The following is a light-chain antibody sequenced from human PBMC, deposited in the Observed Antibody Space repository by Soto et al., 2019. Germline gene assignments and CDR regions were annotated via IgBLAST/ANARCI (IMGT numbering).Light chain of an antibody. Sequence: DIQMTQSPSTLSASVGDRVTITCRASRSIGEYLAWYQQKPGKAPKVLIYDASILEDGVPSRFSGRGSGRQFTLTISSLQPDDFATSYCQQYSSDFFSFGPGTKGDIK. J-gene: IGKJ3*01. CDR1: RSIGEY. CDR3: QQYSSDFFS. CDR2: DAS. V-gene: IGKV1-5*01.